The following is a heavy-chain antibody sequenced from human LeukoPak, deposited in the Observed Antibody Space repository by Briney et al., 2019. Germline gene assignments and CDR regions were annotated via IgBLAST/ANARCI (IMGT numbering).Heavy chain of an antibody. V-gene: IGHV3-23*01. D-gene: IGHD6-19*01. CDR3: AKAVAGYNWFDP. Sequence: QSGGSLRLSCAASGFTFSSYAMSWVRQAPGKGLEWVSAVSGSGGSTYYADSVKGRFTISRDNSKNTLYLPMNSLRAEDTAVYYCAKAVAGYNWFDPWGQGTLVTVSS. CDR2: VSGSGGST. J-gene: IGHJ5*02. CDR1: GFTFSSYA.